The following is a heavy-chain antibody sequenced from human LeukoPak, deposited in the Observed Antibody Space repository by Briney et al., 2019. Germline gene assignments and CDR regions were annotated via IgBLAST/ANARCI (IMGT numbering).Heavy chain of an antibody. D-gene: IGHD3-22*01. CDR3: ARGWGSSVYASAFDF. J-gene: IGHJ3*01. CDR1: GFTFSSYG. CDR2: IWYEGNTK. V-gene: IGHV3-33*01. Sequence: GGSLRLSCAASGFTFSSYGMHWVRQAPGKGLEWVALIWYEGNTKKYADSVKGRITISRDNSKNTLYLEMNSLRAEDTAVYYCARGWGSSVYASAFDFWGQGTMVTISS.